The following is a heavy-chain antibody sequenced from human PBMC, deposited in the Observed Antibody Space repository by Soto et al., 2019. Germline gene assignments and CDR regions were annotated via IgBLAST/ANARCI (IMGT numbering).Heavy chain of an antibody. CDR2: IYYSGST. V-gene: IGHV4-59*01. D-gene: IGHD3-16*02. CDR1: GGSISSYY. Sequence: SETLSLTCTVSGGSISSYYWSWIRQPPGKGLEWVGYIYYSGSTNYNPSLKSRVTMSVDTSKNQFSLTLSSVTAADTAVYYCARVIWGIYRFFDYWGQGTLVTVSS. CDR3: ARVIWGIYRFFDY. J-gene: IGHJ4*02.